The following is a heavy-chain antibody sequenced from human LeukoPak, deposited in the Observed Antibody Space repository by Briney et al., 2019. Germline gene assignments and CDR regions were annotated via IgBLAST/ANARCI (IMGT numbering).Heavy chain of an antibody. Sequence: GGSLRLSCAASGFTFSSYEMNWVRQAPGKGLEWVSYISSSGSTIYYADSVKGRFIISRDNAKNSLYLQMNSLRAEDTALYFCAKDRGGGSQLGDAFDVWGQGTMVSVSP. CDR1: GFTFSSYE. V-gene: IGHV3-48*03. CDR3: AKDRGGGSQLGDAFDV. D-gene: IGHD2-15*01. J-gene: IGHJ3*01. CDR2: ISSSGSTI.